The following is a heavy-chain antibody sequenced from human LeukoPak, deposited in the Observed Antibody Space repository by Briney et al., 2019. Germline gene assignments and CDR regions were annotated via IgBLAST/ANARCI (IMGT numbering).Heavy chain of an antibody. CDR2: IYYSGST. CDR3: ARGPLRFRYGMDV. Sequence: SETLSLTCTVSGGSISSYYWSWIRQPPGKGLEWVGYIYYSGSTNYNPSLKSRVTISVDTSKNQFSLKLSSVTAADTAVYYCARGPLRFRYGMDVWGKGTTVTVSS. V-gene: IGHV4-59*01. CDR1: GGSISSYY. D-gene: IGHD3-3*01. J-gene: IGHJ6*04.